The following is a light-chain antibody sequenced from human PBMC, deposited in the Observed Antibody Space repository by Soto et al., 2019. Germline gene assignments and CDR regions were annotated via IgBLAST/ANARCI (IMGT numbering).Light chain of an antibody. CDR1: SSEVGGYNY. J-gene: IGLJ1*01. CDR2: AVS. Sequence: QSVLTQPAAVSGSPGQSITISCTGTSSEVGGYNYVSWYQQHPGKAPKLMIYAVSNRPSGVSNRFSGSKSGNTATLTISGLQAEDEADYHSCSHTLSGSYDFGNGTK. CDR3: CSHTLSGSYD. V-gene: IGLV2-14*01.